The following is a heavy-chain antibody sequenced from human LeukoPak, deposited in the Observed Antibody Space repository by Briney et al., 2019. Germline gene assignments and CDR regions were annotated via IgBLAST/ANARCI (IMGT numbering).Heavy chain of an antibody. CDR3: ARGANYYGSGSYSLYYYYMDV. CDR2: IYTSGST. J-gene: IGHJ6*03. CDR1: GGSISSGSYY. D-gene: IGHD3-10*01. Sequence: SQTLSLTCTVSGGSISSGSYYWSWIRQPAGEGLEWIGRIYTSGSTNYNPSLKSRVTISVDTSKNQFSLKLSSVTAADTAVYYCARGANYYGSGSYSLYYYYMDVWGKGTTVTVSS. V-gene: IGHV4-61*02.